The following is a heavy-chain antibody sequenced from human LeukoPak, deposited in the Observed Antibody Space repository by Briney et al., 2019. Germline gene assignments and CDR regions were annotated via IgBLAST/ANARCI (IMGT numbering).Heavy chain of an antibody. CDR3: ARVGGYDILTGYYPLDY. V-gene: IGHV3-21*01. Sequence: PGGSLRLSCAASGFTFSSYSMNWVRQAPGKGLEWVSSISSSSSYIYYADSVKGRFTISRDNAKNSLYLQMNSLRAEDTAVYYCARVGGYDILTGYYPLDYWGQGTLVTVSS. CDR2: ISSSSSYI. J-gene: IGHJ4*02. D-gene: IGHD3-9*01. CDR1: GFTFSSYS.